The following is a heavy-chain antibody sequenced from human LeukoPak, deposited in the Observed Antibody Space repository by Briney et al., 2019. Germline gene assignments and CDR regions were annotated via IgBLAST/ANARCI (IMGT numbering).Heavy chain of an antibody. CDR2: ISGGGGTT. V-gene: IGHV3-23*01. D-gene: IGHD6-13*01. Sequence: GGSLRLSCAASGFTFSGYAMNWVRQAPGKGLEWVSAISGGGGTTYYTDSVKGRFTISRDNSKNTLYLQMNSLRAEDTAVYYCAKDLFEQQLVIDYWGQGTLVTVSS. CDR1: GFTFSGYA. J-gene: IGHJ4*02. CDR3: AKDLFEQQLVIDY.